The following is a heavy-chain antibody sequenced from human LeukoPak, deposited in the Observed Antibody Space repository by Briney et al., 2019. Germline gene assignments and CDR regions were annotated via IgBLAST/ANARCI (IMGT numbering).Heavy chain of an antibody. CDR2: IYYSGST. CDR3: ARGQTTVTTLENYFDY. Sequence: TSETLSLTCTVSGGSISSYYWSWIRQPPGKGLEWIGYIYYSGSTNYNPSLKSRVTISVDTSKNQFSLKLSSVTAADTAVYYCARGQTTVTTLENYFDYWGQGTLVTVSS. J-gene: IGHJ4*02. V-gene: IGHV4-59*01. D-gene: IGHD4-17*01. CDR1: GGSISSYY.